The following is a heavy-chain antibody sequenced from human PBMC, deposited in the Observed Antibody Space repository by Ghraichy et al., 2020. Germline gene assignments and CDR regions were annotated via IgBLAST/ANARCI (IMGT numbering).Heavy chain of an antibody. Sequence: SETLSLTCTVSGGSISSSSYYWGWIRQPPRKGLEWIGSIYYSGSTYYNPSLKSRVTISVDTSKNQFSLKLSSVTAADTAVYYCASPGYLDTAMVMFDYWPGNPGHRLL. CDR3: ASPGYLDTAMVMFDY. D-gene: IGHD5-18*01. CDR2: IYYSGST. V-gene: IGHV4-39*01. CDR1: GGSISSSSYY. J-gene: IGHJ4*02.